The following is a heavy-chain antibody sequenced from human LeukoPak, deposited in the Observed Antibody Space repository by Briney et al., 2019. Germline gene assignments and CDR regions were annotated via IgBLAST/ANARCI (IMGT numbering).Heavy chain of an antibody. J-gene: IGHJ4*02. D-gene: IGHD1-26*01. CDR2: IWYDGSNK. CDR1: GFTFSSYS. Sequence: GGSLRLSCAASGFTFSSYSMNWVRQAPGKGLEWVAVIWYDGSNKYYADSVKGRFTISRDNSKNTLYLQMNSLRAEDTAVYYCARGREVHDYWGQGTLVTVSS. V-gene: IGHV3-33*08. CDR3: ARGREVHDY.